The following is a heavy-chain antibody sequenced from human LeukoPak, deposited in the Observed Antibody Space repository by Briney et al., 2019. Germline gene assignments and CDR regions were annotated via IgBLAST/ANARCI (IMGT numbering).Heavy chain of an antibody. CDR1: GGSFSGYY. CDR3: AREKVTIFGVVNAPLDP. Sequence: SETLSLTCAVYGGSFSGYYWSWIRQPPGKGLEWIGEINHSGSTNYNPSLESRVTISVDTSKNQFSLKLSSVTAADTAVHYCAREKVTIFGVVNAPLDPWGQGTLVTVSS. J-gene: IGHJ5*02. V-gene: IGHV4-34*01. D-gene: IGHD3-3*01. CDR2: INHSGST.